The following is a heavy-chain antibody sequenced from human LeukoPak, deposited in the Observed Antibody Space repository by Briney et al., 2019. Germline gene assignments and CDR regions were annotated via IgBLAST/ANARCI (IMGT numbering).Heavy chain of an antibody. CDR2: IYYSGST. CDR1: GGSISSYY. Sequence: SGTLSLTCTVSGGSISSYYWSWIRQPPGKGLEWIGYIYYSGSTNYNPSLKSRVTISVDTSKNQFSLKLSSVTAADTAVYYCARDTGSGYYPYWYFDLWGRGTLVTVSS. CDR3: ARDTGSGYYPYWYFDL. D-gene: IGHD3-22*01. J-gene: IGHJ2*01. V-gene: IGHV4-59*01.